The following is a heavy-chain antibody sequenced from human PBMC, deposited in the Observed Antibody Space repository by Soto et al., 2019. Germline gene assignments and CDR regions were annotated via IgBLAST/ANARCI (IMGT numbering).Heavy chain of an antibody. CDR3: ARASYYSDSFGYFLDS. D-gene: IGHD3-22*01. J-gene: IGHJ4*02. CDR2: IYYSGST. CDR1: GGSISPYY. Sequence: SETLSLTCTVFGGSISPYYWSWIRQTPGKGLEWIAYIYYSGSTNYNPSLKSEVTISVDTYKNQCSLKLSSVTAADTAVYYCARASYYSDSFGYFLDSWGQGTLVTVSS. V-gene: IGHV4-59*01.